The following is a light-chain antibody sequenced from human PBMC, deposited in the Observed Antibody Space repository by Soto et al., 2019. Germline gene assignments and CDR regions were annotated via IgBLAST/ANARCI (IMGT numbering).Light chain of an antibody. V-gene: IGKV1-39*01. CDR2: AAS. CDR3: QQSSNIPRT. J-gene: IGKJ1*01. CDR1: QSISSY. Sequence: DIPMTQSPSSLYASVGDRVTITCRASQSISSYLNWYQQKPGKAPKLLIYAASSLQSGVPSRFSGSGSGTDFTLTISSLQPEDFATYYCQQSSNIPRTFGQGTKVEIK.